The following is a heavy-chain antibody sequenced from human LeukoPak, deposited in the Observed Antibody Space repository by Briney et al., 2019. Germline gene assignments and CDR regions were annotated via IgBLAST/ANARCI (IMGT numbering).Heavy chain of an antibody. CDR2: IYNSGST. D-gene: IGHD5-12*01. CDR1: GYSMNSVYY. CDR3: ARNISGLGLYSHYAYDPAGAFDI. Sequence: SETLFLTCTVSGYSMNSVYYWGWIRQPPGKGLEWIGSIYNSGSTSYNPSPKSRVTLSVDTSKNQFSLKLTSVTAADTAVYYCARNISGLGLYSHYAYDPAGAFDIWGQGTMVTVSS. V-gene: IGHV4-38-2*02. J-gene: IGHJ3*02.